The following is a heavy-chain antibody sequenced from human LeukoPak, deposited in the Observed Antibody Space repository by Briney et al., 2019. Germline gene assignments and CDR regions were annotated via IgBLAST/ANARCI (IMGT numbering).Heavy chain of an antibody. CDR3: ARVWFGELYDY. V-gene: IGHV1-18*01. D-gene: IGHD3-10*01. CDR1: GGTFSSYA. CDR2: ISAYNGNT. Sequence: ASVKVSCTASGGTFSSYAISWVRQAPGQGLEWMGWISAYNGNTNYAQKLQGRVTMTTDTSTSTAYMELRSLRSDDTAVYYCARVWFGELYDYWGQGTLVTVSS. J-gene: IGHJ4*02.